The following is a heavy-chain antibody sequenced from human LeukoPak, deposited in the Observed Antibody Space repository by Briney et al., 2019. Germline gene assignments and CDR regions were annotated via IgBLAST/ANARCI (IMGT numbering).Heavy chain of an antibody. D-gene: IGHD4-11*01. CDR1: GDSISSHY. J-gene: IGHJ4*02. Sequence: SETLSLTCTVSGDSISSHYWSWIRQPLGKGLEWIGYIYYSGITNYDPSLKSRVTISEDTSKNQFSLKLSSVTAADTAVYYCAKEVTRDPYYFDYWGQGTLVTVSS. CDR3: AKEVTRDPYYFDY. CDR2: IYYSGIT. V-gene: IGHV4-59*11.